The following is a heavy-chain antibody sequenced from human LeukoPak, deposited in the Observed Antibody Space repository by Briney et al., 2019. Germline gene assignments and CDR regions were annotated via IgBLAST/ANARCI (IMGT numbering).Heavy chain of an antibody. CDR3: AGVRGMVRGVPDY. Sequence: GRSLRLSCAASGFTFSSYGMHWVRQAPGKGLAGVAVLGYDGSNKYYAASGKGRFTISRDNSKNTLFLQMNSLRAEDTAVYYWAGVRGMVRGVPDYWGQGTLVTVSS. CDR1: GFTFSSYG. CDR2: LGYDGSNK. J-gene: IGHJ4*02. D-gene: IGHD3-10*01. V-gene: IGHV3-33*01.